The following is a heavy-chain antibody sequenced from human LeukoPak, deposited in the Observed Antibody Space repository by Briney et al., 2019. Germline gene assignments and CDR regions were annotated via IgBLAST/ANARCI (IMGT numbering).Heavy chain of an antibody. V-gene: IGHV3-21*01. D-gene: IGHD3-22*01. CDR1: GFTFSSYA. Sequence: GGSLRLSCAASGFTFSSYAMSWVRQAPGKGLEWVSAISGSGTDIYYADSVKGRFTISRDNAKESLNLQMNSLRAEDTAVYYCATTYYFDSANYWGQGTLVTVSS. CDR2: ISGSGTDI. CDR3: ATTYYFDSANY. J-gene: IGHJ4*02.